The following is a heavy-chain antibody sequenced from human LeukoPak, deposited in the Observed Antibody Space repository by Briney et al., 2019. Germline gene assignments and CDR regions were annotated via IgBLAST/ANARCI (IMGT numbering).Heavy chain of an antibody. CDR1: GYTFTGYY. CDR3: ARDLLHCGSTSCSRLRYYYGMDV. J-gene: IGHJ6*02. V-gene: IGHV1-2*04. Sequence: ASVKVSCKASGYTFTGYYMHWVRQAPGQGLEWMGWINPNSGGTNYAQKFQGWVTMTRDTSISTAYMELSRLRSDDTAVYYCARDLLHCGSTSCSRLRYYYGMDVWGQGTTVTVSS. CDR2: INPNSGGT. D-gene: IGHD2-2*01.